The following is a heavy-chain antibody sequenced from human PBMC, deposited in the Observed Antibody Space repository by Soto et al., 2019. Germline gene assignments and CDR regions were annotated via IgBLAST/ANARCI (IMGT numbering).Heavy chain of an antibody. Sequence: QVPLVQSGPEVKEPGASVRVSCKASGYTFFYFNIFWVRRAPGQGLEWMGWISTSNGDTSYAQNFQGRVTMTTDTSTNTAYVELRSLRYDDTAIYYCARDITGATGDYWGQGTLVTVSS. D-gene: IGHD1-26*01. V-gene: IGHV1-18*01. J-gene: IGHJ4*02. CDR3: ARDITGATGDY. CDR1: GYTFFYFN. CDR2: ISTSNGDT.